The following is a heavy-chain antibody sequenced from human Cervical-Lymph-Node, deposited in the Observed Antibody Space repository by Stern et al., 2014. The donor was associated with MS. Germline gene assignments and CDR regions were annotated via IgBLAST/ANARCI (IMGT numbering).Heavy chain of an antibody. CDR2: ISSSSSYI. CDR3: ASAYGSGIYYYYYYGMDV. J-gene: IGHJ6*02. D-gene: IGHD3-10*01. CDR1: GFTFSSYS. Sequence: VQLVESGGGLVKPGGSLRLSCAASGFTFSSYSMNWVRQAPGKGLEWVSSISSSSSYIYYADSVKGRFTISRDNAKNSLYLQMNSLRAEDTAVYYCASAYGSGIYYYYYYGMDVWGQGTTVTVSS. V-gene: IGHV3-21*01.